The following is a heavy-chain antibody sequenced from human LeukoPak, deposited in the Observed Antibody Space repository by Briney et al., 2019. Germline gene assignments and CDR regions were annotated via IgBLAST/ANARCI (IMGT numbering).Heavy chain of an antibody. V-gene: IGHV3-21*01. D-gene: IGHD6-19*01. CDR2: ISSSSSYI. CDR3: ARVKTSSGWSYYFDY. CDR1: GFTFSSYA. J-gene: IGHJ4*02. Sequence: PGGSLRLSCAASGFTFSSYAMSWVRQAPGKGLEWVSSISSSSSYIYYADSVKGRFTISRDNAKNSLYLQMNSLRAEDTAVYYCARVKTSSGWSYYFDYWGQGTLVTVSS.